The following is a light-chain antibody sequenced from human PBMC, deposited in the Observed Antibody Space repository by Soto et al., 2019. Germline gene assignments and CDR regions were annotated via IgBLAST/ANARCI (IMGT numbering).Light chain of an antibody. CDR2: DVT. J-gene: IGLJ2*01. Sequence: QSALTQPASVSGSPGQSITISCTGTSSDVGRYKLVSWYQQHPGKAPKLMIYDVTNRPSGVSNRFSGSKSGNTASLTISGLQADDEADYYCSSYTTSSTLIFGGGTKVTVL. CDR3: SSYTTSSTLI. V-gene: IGLV2-14*03. CDR1: SSDVGRYKL.